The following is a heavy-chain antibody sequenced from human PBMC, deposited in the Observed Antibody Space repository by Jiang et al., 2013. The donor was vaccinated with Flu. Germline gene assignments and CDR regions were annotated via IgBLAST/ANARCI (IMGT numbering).Heavy chain of an antibody. CDR1: GDSVSSNSAA. Sequence: SQTLSLTCAISGDSVSSNSAAWNWIRQSPSRGLEWLGRTYYRSKWYNDYAVSVKSRITINPDTSKNQFSLQLNSVTPEDTAVYYCARAGEIMYYGSGSYYTFPREHDAFDIWAKGQWSPSLQ. CDR3: ARAGEIMYYGSGSYYTFPREHDAFDI. CDR2: TYYRSKWYN. J-gene: IGHJ3*02. V-gene: IGHV6-1*01. D-gene: IGHD3-10*01.